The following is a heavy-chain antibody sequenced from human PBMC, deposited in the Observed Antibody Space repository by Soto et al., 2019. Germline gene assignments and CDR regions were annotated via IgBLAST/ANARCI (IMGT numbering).Heavy chain of an antibody. CDR3: ARVPGVVVSADDAFDI. CDR2: IYHSGSA. D-gene: IGHD2-21*02. J-gene: IGHJ3*02. Sequence: QVQLQESAPGLVKPSGTLSLTCAVSGGSVSSSNWWSWVRQSPGKGLEWMGEIYHSGSAHYNPSLMSPAAISLDKPNYQFSLMLTSVTAADTAVYYCARVPGVVVSADDAFDIWGPGTRVIVSS. CDR1: GGSVSSSNW. V-gene: IGHV4-4*02.